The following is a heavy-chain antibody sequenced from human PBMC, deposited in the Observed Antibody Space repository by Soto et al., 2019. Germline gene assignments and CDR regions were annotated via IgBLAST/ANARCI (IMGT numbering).Heavy chain of an antibody. V-gene: IGHV1-69*13. CDR1: GGNFRSEA. Sequence: GASVKVSCKASGGNFRSEAISWVRQAPGHGLEWMGRIIPMFSTPHYAQKFQGRVTIIADESTTTVNMEMRGLTYEDTAVYYCAIFQFADMLTADYYVMDVWGQGTSGTVSS. CDR3: AIFQFADMLTADYYVMDV. D-gene: IGHD3-9*01. CDR2: IIPMFSTP. J-gene: IGHJ6*01.